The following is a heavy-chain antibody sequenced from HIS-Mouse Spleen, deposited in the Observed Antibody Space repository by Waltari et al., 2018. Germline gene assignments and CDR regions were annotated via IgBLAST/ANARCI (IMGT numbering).Heavy chain of an antibody. Sequence: QVQLVQSGAEVKKPGASLKVSCKASGYTFTGYYMHWVRQAPGQGREGREAPGQGREWMGWINPNSGGTNYAPKLQGRVTKARQTSISTAYLELSRLRSDERAVYYCARGPFSRSSNWFDPWGQGTLVTVSS. CDR2: INPNSGGT. D-gene: IGHD6-6*01. V-gene: IGHV1-2*02. J-gene: IGHJ5*02. CDR3: ARGPFSRSSNWFDP. CDR1: GYTFTGYY.